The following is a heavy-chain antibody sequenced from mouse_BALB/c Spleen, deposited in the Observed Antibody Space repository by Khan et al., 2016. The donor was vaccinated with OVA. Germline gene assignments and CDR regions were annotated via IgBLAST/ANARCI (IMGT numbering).Heavy chain of an antibody. CDR1: GYTFTTAG. J-gene: IGHJ4*01. CDR2: INTHSGVP. CDR3: TRGGAAYYMNDGGTMEY. V-gene: IGHV9-4*02. Sequence: QIQLVQSGPELKKPGETVRISCKASGYTFTTAGIQWVQKMPGKGLKWIVWINTHSGVPKYAEDFKGRFAISLEISVNAVYLQITNLKNEDTAKYMCTRGGAAYYMNDGGTMEYWGQGTSVTVSS. D-gene: IGHD2-14*01.